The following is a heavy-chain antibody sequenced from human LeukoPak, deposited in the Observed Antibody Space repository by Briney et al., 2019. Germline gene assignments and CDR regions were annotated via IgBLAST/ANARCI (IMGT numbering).Heavy chain of an antibody. J-gene: IGHJ6*02. V-gene: IGHV4-31*03. CDR3: ARAELSHRGYHYGMDA. CDR2: IYHSGST. D-gene: IGHD1-14*01. CDR1: GGSISSSSYY. Sequence: PSETLSLTCTVSGGSISSSSYYWGWIRQPPGKGLEWIGYIYHSGSTYYNPSLKSRVIISADTSKNQLSLKLSSVTAADTAVYYCARAELSHRGYHYGMDAWGQGATVTVS.